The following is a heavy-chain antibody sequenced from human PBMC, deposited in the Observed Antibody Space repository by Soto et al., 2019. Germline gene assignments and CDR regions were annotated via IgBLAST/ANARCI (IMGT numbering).Heavy chain of an antibody. CDR1: GYSISSGYY. V-gene: IGHV4-38-2*01. D-gene: IGHD1-1*01. CDR3: ARGVTGTLDY. J-gene: IGHJ4*02. CDR2: VYYNGIT. Sequence: LXLSCAVSGYSISSGYYWNWIRQSPGKGLEWIGCVYYNGITFTNPSLKSRVTMTVDTSKNYFSLRLTSVTAADAATYFCARGVTGTLDYWGQGTLVTVSS.